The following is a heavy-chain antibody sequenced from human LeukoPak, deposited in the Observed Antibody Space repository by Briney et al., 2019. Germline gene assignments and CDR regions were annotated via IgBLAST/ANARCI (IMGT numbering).Heavy chain of an antibody. CDR3: ARDPYYYDSGGYSFHP. CDR1: GYTFTGYY. CDR2: INPNSGGT. Sequence: ASVKVSCKASGYTFTGYYMHWVRQAPGQGLEWMGRINPNSGGTNYAQKFLGRVTMTRDTSISTAYMELSRLRSDDTAMYYCARDPYYYDSGGYSFHPWGQGTLVTVSS. V-gene: IGHV1-2*06. D-gene: IGHD3-22*01. J-gene: IGHJ5*02.